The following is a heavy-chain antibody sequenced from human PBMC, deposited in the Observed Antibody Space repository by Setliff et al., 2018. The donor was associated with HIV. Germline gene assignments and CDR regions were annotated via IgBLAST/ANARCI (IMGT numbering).Heavy chain of an antibody. CDR3: ARDVLGYDSTGRFDL. V-gene: IGHV4-61*02. J-gene: IGHJ2*01. D-gene: IGHD3-22*01. Sequence: LSLTCTVSGGSVSSGSYYWSWIRQPAGKGLQWIGRIYTSGSTNYNASLKSRVTISVDTPKNQFSLKLTSVTAADTAVYYCARDVLGYDSTGRFDLWGRGTLVTVSS. CDR2: IYTSGST. CDR1: GGSVSSGSYY.